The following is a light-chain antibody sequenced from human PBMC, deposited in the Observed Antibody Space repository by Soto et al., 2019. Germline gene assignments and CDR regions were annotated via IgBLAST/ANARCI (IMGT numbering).Light chain of an antibody. Sequence: EIVLTQSPGTLSLSPGERATLSFRASQSIRSNYLAWYQQKPGQAPRFLIYGAFSRATGIPDRFSGSGSGTDFTLTISRLEPEDFAVYYCQQYGGSPPLSFGGGTKVDIK. CDR1: QSIRSNY. V-gene: IGKV3-20*01. CDR3: QQYGGSPPLS. J-gene: IGKJ4*01. CDR2: GAF.